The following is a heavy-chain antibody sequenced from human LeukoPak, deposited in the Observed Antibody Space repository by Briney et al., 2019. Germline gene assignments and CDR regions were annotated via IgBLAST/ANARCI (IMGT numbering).Heavy chain of an antibody. CDR2: IKYDGSYT. Sequence: PGGSLRLSCEASGFDFSNYYMSWVRQAPGKGLEWLANIKYDGSYTYYVDSLNGRFTISRDNAKNSPYLQMSSLRADDTAVYYCTRDEGATVATYRFDFWGQGTLVTVSS. V-gene: IGHV3-7*01. J-gene: IGHJ4*02. CDR3: TRDEGATVATYRFDF. D-gene: IGHD4-23*01. CDR1: GFDFSNYY.